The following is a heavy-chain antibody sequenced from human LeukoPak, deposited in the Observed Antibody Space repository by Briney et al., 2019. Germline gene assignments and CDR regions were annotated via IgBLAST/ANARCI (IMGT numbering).Heavy chain of an antibody. V-gene: IGHV3-30*19. CDR1: GFTFSSYG. Sequence: GGSLRLSCAASGFTFSSYGMHWVRQAPGKGLEWVAVISYDGSNKYYADSVKGRFTISRDNSKNTLYLQMNSLRAEDTAVYYCARDAYGFYYFDYWGQGTLVTVSS. D-gene: IGHD4-17*01. CDR3: ARDAYGFYYFDY. CDR2: ISYDGSNK. J-gene: IGHJ4*02.